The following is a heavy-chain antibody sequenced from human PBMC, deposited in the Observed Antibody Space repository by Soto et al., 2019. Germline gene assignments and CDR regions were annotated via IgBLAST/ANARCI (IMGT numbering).Heavy chain of an antibody. D-gene: IGHD6-6*01. CDR2: IYYSGST. Sequence: QVQLQESGPGLVKPSETLSLTCTVSGGSISSYYWSWIRQPPGKGLEWIGYIYYSGSTNYNPALNSRVTLSVDTSKNRFSLKLGSVTAADTAVYYCARRVRRSSVRDYYYYMDVWGKGTTVTVSS. CDR1: GGSISSYY. V-gene: IGHV4-59*08. CDR3: ARRVRRSSVRDYYYYMDV. J-gene: IGHJ6*03.